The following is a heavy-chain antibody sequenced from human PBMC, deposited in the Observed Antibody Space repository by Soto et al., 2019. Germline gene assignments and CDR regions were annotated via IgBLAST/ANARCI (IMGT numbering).Heavy chain of an antibody. D-gene: IGHD6-13*01. CDR3: ARDKAGQKMVNYYYGMDV. CDR1: GFTFSSYG. V-gene: IGHV3-30*03. J-gene: IGHJ6*02. CDR2: ISYDGSNK. Sequence: VGSLRLSCAASGFTFSSYGMHWVRQAPGKGLEWVAVISYDGSNKYYADSVKGRFTISRDNSKNTLHLQMNSLRPEDTAVYYCARDKAGQKMVNYYYGMDVWGQGTTVTVSS.